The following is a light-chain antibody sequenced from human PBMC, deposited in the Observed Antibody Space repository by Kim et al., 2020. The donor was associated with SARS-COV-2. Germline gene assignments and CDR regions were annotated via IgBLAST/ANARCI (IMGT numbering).Light chain of an antibody. CDR3: QAWDSSTVI. J-gene: IGLJ2*01. CDR2: QDT. Sequence: SYELTQPPSVSVSPGQTASITCSGDKLGDKYVCWYQQKPGQSPILVIYQDTKRPSGIPERFSGSNSGNTATLTISGTQALDEADYYCQAWDSSTVIFGGGTQLTVL. V-gene: IGLV3-1*01. CDR1: KLGDKY.